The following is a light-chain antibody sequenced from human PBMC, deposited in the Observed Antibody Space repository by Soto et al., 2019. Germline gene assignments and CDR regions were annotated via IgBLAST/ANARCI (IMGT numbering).Light chain of an antibody. J-gene: IGKJ5*01. V-gene: IGKV3-11*01. Sequence: EIVLTQSPATLSLSPMEIATLSCMASQSVSSYLAWYQQKPGQAPRLLIYDASTRATGIPARCSGSGSGTDFTLTISSLEPEDFAVYYCQQRSNWPPITFGQGTRLEIK. CDR2: DAS. CDR3: QQRSNWPPIT. CDR1: QSVSSY.